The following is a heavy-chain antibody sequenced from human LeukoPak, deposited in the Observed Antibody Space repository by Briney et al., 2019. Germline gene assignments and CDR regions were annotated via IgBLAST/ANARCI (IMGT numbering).Heavy chain of an antibody. Sequence: GGSLRLSCAASGFTFSSYVMSWVRQAPGKGLEWVSAISGGGGSTYYADSVKGRFTISRDSSKNTLYLQMNSLRAEDTAVYYCAKGRGIVVVPAAHFDYWGQGTLVTVSS. D-gene: IGHD2-2*01. V-gene: IGHV3-23*01. J-gene: IGHJ4*02. CDR1: GFTFSSYV. CDR2: ISGGGGST. CDR3: AKGRGIVVVPAAHFDY.